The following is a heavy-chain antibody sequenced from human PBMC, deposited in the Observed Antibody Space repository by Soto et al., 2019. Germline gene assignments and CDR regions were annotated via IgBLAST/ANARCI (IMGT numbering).Heavy chain of an antibody. D-gene: IGHD1-26*01. J-gene: IGHJ4*02. CDR3: ARDLGGSYYAPVDY. Sequence: ASVKVSWKASGYTFTSCGISWVRQGPGQGLEWMGWISAYNGNTKYAQKLQGRVTTTTDTSTSTAYMELRSLRSDDTAVYYCARDLGGSYYAPVDYWGQGTLVTVSS. CDR2: ISAYNGNT. CDR1: GYTFTSCG. V-gene: IGHV1-18*01.